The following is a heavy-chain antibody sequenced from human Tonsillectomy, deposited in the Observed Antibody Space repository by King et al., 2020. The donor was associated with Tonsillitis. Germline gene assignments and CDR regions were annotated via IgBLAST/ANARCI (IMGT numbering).Heavy chain of an antibody. V-gene: IGHV3-30*18. CDR3: AKGSRNYYDFWSGYPDY. Sequence: VQLVQSGGGVVQPGRSLRLSCAASGFTFSSYGRHWVRQAPGKGLEGVAVISDDVSNKYYADAVKGRFTISRDNSKNTLYLQMNSLRAEDTAVYYCAKGSRNYYDFWSGYPDYWGQGTLVTVSS. CDR1: GFTFSSYG. J-gene: IGHJ4*02. CDR2: ISDDVSNK. D-gene: IGHD3-3*01.